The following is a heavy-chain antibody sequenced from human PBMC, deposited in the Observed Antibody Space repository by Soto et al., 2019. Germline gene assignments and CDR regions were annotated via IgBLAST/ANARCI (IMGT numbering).Heavy chain of an antibody. CDR2: ISSSSSYI. CDR1: GFTFSSYS. Sequence: PWGSLRLSCAASGFTFSSYSMNWVRQAPGKGLEWVSSISSSSSYIYYADSVKGRFTISRDNAKNSLYLQMNSLRAEDTAVYYCARDPGPYDFWRHTYYHYYYMDVWGKGTTVTVSS. D-gene: IGHD3-3*01. V-gene: IGHV3-21*01. J-gene: IGHJ6*03. CDR3: ARDPGPYDFWRHTYYHYYYMDV.